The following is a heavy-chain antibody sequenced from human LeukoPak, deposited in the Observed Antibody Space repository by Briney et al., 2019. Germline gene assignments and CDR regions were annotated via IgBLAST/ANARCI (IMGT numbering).Heavy chain of an antibody. Sequence: SVKVSCKASGGTFGSYAISWVRQAPGQGLEWMGGIIPIFGTANYAQKFQGRVTITADESTSTAYMELSSLRSEDTAVYYCASFGYSSGWHDINFDYWGQGTLVTVSS. V-gene: IGHV1-69*13. D-gene: IGHD6-19*01. CDR1: GGTFGSYA. CDR2: IIPIFGTA. J-gene: IGHJ4*02. CDR3: ASFGYSSGWHDINFDY.